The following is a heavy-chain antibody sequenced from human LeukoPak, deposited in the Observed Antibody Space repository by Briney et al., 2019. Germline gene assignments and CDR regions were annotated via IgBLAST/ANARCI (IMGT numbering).Heavy chain of an antibody. D-gene: IGHD4-17*01. Sequence: GGSLRLFCAASGFTFSSYAMSWVRQAPGKGLEWDSATSGSGGSTYYADSVKGRFTISRDNSKNTLYLQMNSLRAEDTAVYYCVETTEDYWGQGTLVTVSS. CDR2: TSGSGGST. J-gene: IGHJ4*02. CDR1: GFTFSSYA. V-gene: IGHV3-23*01. CDR3: VETTEDY.